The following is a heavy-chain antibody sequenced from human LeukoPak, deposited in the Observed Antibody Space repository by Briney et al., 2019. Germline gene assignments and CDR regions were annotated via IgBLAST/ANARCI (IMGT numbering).Heavy chain of an antibody. CDR1: GYTFTCYY. D-gene: IGHD1-1*01. CDR2: INPNSGGT. J-gene: IGHJ5*02. V-gene: IGHV1-2*06. CDR3: ARDVPGSIGTTARFDP. Sequence: ASVKVSCKASGYTFTCYYMHWVRQAPGQGLEWMGRINPNSGGTNYSQKFQGRVTMTRDTSTSTAYMELSRLRSDDTAVYYCARDVPGSIGTTARFDPWGQGTLVTVSS.